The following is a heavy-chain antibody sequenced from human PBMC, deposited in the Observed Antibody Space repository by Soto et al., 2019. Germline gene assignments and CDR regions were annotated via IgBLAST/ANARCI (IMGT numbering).Heavy chain of an antibody. V-gene: IGHV1-18*01. CDR2: ISAYNGDT. D-gene: IGHD6-25*01. CDR1: GYTFTNYG. J-gene: IGHJ6*03. Sequence: ASVKVSCKASGYTFTNYGITWVRQAPGQGLEGMGWISAYNGDTHYTQRLQGRVTMTTDTSTSTAYMELRGLRSDDTAVYYCARVLQRFGYFCYYMDIWGKGTSVTGSS. CDR3: ARVLQRFGYFCYYMDI.